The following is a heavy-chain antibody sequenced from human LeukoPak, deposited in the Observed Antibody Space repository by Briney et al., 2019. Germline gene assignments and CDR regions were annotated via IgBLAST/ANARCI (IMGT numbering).Heavy chain of an antibody. V-gene: IGHV5-51*01. CDR2: IYPGDSDT. D-gene: IGHD1-26*01. CDR3: ARGGWESDLAEYFQH. CDR1: GYNFTTYW. J-gene: IGHJ1*01. Sequence: GESLKTSCKGSGYNFTTYWIGWVRQMPGKGLEWMGIIYPGDSDTRYSPSFQGQVTISADKSIGTAYLQWSSLKASDTAMYYCARGGWESDLAEYFQHWGQGTLVTVSS.